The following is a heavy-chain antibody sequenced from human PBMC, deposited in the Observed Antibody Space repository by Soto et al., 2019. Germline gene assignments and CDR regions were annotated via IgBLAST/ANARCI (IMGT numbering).Heavy chain of an antibody. V-gene: IGHV4-31*03. D-gene: IGHD6-13*01. J-gene: IGHJ4*02. Sequence: QVQLQESGPGLVRPSQTLSLTCTVSGGSISSGDYYWSWIRQHRGRGLEWIGYVYYSGITFYNPSLSSRVAISVDTSKNQFYLRLGSVTTADTAVYYCAREMFSRTWYPDDWGQGTLVTVSS. CDR1: GGSISSGDYY. CDR3: AREMFSRTWYPDD. CDR2: VYYSGIT.